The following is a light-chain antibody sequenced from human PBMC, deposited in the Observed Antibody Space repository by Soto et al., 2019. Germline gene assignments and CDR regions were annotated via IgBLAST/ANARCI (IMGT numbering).Light chain of an antibody. CDR1: QSVSSN. CDR3: QQYNNWPLT. Sequence: EIVMTQSPATLSVSPGERATLSCRASQSVSSNLAWYQQKPGQAPRLLIYGASTRATGIPARFSGCGSGTEFTLTISSLHSEDFAVYYCQQYNNWPLTFGGGTKVEIK. V-gene: IGKV3-15*01. CDR2: GAS. J-gene: IGKJ4*01.